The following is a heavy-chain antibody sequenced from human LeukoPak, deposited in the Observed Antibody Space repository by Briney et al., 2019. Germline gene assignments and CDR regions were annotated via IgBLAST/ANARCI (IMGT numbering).Heavy chain of an antibody. CDR2: IYYSGST. D-gene: IGHD3-22*01. CDR3: ARDSSGYSIDY. J-gene: IGHJ4*02. V-gene: IGHV4-59*01. Sequence: SETLSLTCTVSGGSISSYYWSWIRQPPGKGLEWIGYIYYSGSTNYNPSLKSRVTISVDTSKNQFSLKLSSVTAADTAVYYCARDSSGYSIDYWGQGTLVTVSS. CDR1: GGSISSYY.